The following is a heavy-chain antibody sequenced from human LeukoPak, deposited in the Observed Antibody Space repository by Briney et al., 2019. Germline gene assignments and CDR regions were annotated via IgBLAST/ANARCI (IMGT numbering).Heavy chain of an antibody. CDR1: GFTFSNFE. V-gene: IGHV3-48*03. Sequence: PGGSLRLSCAASGFTFSNFEMNWVRQAPGKGLEWVAYISTVGTTKYYSDSVKGRFTISRDNAKNLMYLQIDSLRVDDTAVYYCARDPGDIDSCLDSWGQGTLVTVSS. J-gene: IGHJ4*02. CDR3: ARDPGDIDSCLDS. D-gene: IGHD5-12*01. CDR2: ISTVGTTK.